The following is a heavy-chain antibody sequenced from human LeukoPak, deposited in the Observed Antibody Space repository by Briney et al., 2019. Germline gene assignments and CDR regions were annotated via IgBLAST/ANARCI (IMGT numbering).Heavy chain of an antibody. CDR3: ARDLRRYYYGSGNY. J-gene: IGHJ4*02. CDR1: GFIFSNYG. CDR2: ISSSSSYI. Sequence: KAGGSLRLSCAASGFIFSNYGMSWVRQAPGKGLEWVSSISSSSSYIYYADSVKGRFTISRDNAKNSLYLQMNSLRAEDTAVYYCARDLRRYYYGSGNYWGQGTLVTVSS. D-gene: IGHD3-10*01. V-gene: IGHV3-21*01.